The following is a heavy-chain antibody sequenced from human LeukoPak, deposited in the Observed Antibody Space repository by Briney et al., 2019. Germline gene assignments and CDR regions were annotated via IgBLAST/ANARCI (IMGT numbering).Heavy chain of an antibody. D-gene: IGHD6-19*01. CDR3: ARMVHSSGWYEDWFDP. V-gene: IGHV4-39*07. J-gene: IGHJ5*02. CDR2: IYYSGST. CDR1: GGSISSSSYY. Sequence: SETLSLTCTVSGGSISSSSYYWGWIRQPPGKGLEWIGSIYYSGSTYYNPSLKSRVTISVDTSKNQFSLKLSSVTAADTAVYYCARMVHSSGWYEDWFDPWGQGTLVTVSS.